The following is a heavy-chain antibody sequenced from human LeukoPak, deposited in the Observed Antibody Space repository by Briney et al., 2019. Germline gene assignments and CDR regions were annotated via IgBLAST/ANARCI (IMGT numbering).Heavy chain of an antibody. D-gene: IGHD3-3*01. CDR3: ARMYYDFWCGYSITYSYYYCMDV. V-gene: IGHV4-59*01. Sequence: PSETLSLTCTVSGGSISSYYWSWIRQPPGKGLEWIGYIYYSGSTNYNPSLKSRVTISVDTSKNQFSLKLSSVTAADTAVYYCARMYYDFWCGYSITYSYYYCMDVWGKGTTVTVSS. J-gene: IGHJ6*03. CDR1: GGSISSYY. CDR2: IYYSGST.